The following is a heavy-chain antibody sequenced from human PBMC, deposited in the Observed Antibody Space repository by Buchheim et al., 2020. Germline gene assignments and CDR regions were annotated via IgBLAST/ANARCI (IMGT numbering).Heavy chain of an antibody. CDR3: AKGAISIFGPLEY. CDR2: ISSSGDIA. J-gene: IGHJ4*02. Sequence: EVQVLESGGGLVQPGGSLRLSCAASGFTFSDYAMSWVRQAPEKGLQWVSLISSSGDIAFYAESVKGRFTISRDDSKNTLYLQMNSLRAEDAAVYFCAKGAISIFGPLEYWGQGTL. V-gene: IGHV3-23*01. D-gene: IGHD3-3*01. CDR1: GFTFSDYA.